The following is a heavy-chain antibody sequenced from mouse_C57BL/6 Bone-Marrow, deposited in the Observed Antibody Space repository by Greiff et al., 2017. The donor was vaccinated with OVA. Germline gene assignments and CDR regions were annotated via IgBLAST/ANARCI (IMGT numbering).Heavy chain of an antibody. CDR1: GYTFTSYW. V-gene: IGHV1-72*01. CDR3: ARGVGVLGELGSFAY. CDR2: IDPNSGGT. D-gene: IGHD4-1*01. Sequence: QVQLQQPGAELVKPGASVKLSCKASGYTFTSYWMHWVKQRPGRGLEWIGRIDPNSGGTKYNEKFKSKATLTVDKPSSTAHMQLISLTSEDSAFYYCARGVGVLGELGSFAYWGQGTLVTVSA. J-gene: IGHJ3*01.